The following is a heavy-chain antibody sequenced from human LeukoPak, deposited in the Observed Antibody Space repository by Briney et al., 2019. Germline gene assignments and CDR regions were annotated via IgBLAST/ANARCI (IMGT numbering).Heavy chain of an antibody. J-gene: IGHJ5*02. V-gene: IGHV3-23*01. D-gene: IGHD3-10*01. CDR1: GFTFSSYA. CDR2: ISGSGGST. CDR3: AKPPAMVRGVGEFDP. Sequence: GGSLGLSCAASGFTFSSYAMSWVRQAPGKGLEWVSAISGSGGSTYYADSVKGRFTISRDNSKNTLYLQMNSLRAEDTAVYYCAKPPAMVRGVGEFDPWGQGTLVTVSS.